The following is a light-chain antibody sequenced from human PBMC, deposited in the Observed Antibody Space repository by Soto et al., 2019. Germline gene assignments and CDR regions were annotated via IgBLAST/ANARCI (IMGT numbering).Light chain of an antibody. CDR2: KAS. CDR3: QQYNSYSLT. CDR1: QSISSW. V-gene: IGKV1-5*03. Sequence: DIQMTQSPSTLSASVGDRVTITCRASQSISSWLAWYQQKPGKAPNLLIYKASSLESGVPSRFSGSGSATEFTLTISSLQPDDFATYYCQQYNSYSLTFGGGTKVEIK. J-gene: IGKJ4*01.